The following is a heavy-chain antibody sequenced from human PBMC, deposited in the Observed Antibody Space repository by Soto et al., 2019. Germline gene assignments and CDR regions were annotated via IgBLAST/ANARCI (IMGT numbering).Heavy chain of an antibody. CDR1: GYTFTAYC. D-gene: IGHD3-3*01. CDR3: ASRGYDFWSGLDP. CDR2: INTGNGHT. Sequence: ASVEVSCKASGYTFTAYCIHWVLQAPGQRLEWMGWINTGNGHTKYSQKFQGRVTITRDTSARTAYMELNSLRSEDTAVYYCASRGYDFWSGLDPWGQGTLVTVSS. J-gene: IGHJ5*02. V-gene: IGHV1-3*04.